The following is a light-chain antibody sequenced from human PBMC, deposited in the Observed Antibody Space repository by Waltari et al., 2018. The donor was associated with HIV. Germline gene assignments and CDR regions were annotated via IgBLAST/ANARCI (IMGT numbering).Light chain of an antibody. J-gene: IGKJ3*01. V-gene: IGKV3-20*01. CDR2: GAS. CDR3: QQYGSSFT. Sequence: ERATLSCRASQSVSSSYLAWYQQKPGQAPRLLIYGASSRATGIPDRFSDSGSGTDFTLTISRLEPEDFAVYYCQQYGSSFTFGPGTKVDIK. CDR1: QSVSSSY.